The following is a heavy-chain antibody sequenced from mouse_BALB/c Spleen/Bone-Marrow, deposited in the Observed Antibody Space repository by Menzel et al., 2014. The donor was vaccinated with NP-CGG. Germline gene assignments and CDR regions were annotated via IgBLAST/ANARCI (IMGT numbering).Heavy chain of an antibody. V-gene: IGHV1-80*01. CDR3: ARGGISVDY. CDR1: GYAFSVYW. CDR2: IYPGDGYT. Sequence: QVQLQQSGAELVRPGSSVKISCKASGYAFSVYWMNWVKQRPGQGLEWIGQIYPGDGYTNYNGKFKGRATLTADKSSDTAYMQLSSLTSEDSAVYFCARGGISVDYWGQGTTLTVSS. J-gene: IGHJ2*01.